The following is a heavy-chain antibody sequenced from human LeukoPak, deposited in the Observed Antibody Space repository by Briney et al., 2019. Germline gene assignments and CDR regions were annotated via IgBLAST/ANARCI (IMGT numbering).Heavy chain of an antibody. CDR2: IYTSGST. J-gene: IGHJ4*02. V-gene: IGHV4-4*07. CDR1: GGSISNYY. D-gene: IGHD4-23*01. CDR3: ARAGTTVVTEPFDY. Sequence: SETLSLTCTVSGGSISNYYWNCIRQPAGKGLEWIGRIYTSGSTNYNPSLKSRVTMSVDTSKNQFSLKLTSVTAADTAAYYCARAGTTVVTEPFDYWGQGTLVTVSS.